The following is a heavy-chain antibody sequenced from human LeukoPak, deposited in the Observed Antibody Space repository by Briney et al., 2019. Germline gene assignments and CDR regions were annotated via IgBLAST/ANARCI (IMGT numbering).Heavy chain of an antibody. CDR3: AREETDWYFDL. V-gene: IGHV1-69*04. CDR2: IIPIFGIA. J-gene: IGHJ2*01. CDR1: GGTFSSYA. Sequence: SVKVSCKASGGTFSSYAISWVRQAPGQGLEWMGRIIPIFGIANYAQKFQGRVTITADKSTSTAYMELSSLRSEDTAVYYCAREETDWYFDLWGRGTLVTVSS.